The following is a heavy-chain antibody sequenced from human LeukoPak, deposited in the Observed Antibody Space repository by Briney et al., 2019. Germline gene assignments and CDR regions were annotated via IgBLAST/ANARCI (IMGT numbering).Heavy chain of an antibody. CDR2: INSDGSST. Sequence: PGGSLRLSCAASGFTFSSYWMHWVRQAPGKGLVWVSRINSDGSSTSYADSVKGRFTISRDNAKNTLYLQMNSLRAEDTAVYYCARGWGYSSSSGRPSMFDPWGQGTLVTVSS. CDR1: GFTFSSYW. J-gene: IGHJ5*02. CDR3: ARGWGYSSSSGRPSMFDP. D-gene: IGHD6-6*01. V-gene: IGHV3-74*01.